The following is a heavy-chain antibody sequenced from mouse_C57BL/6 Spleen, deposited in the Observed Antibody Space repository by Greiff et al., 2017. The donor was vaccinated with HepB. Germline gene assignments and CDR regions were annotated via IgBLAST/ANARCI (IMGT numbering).Heavy chain of an antibody. CDR1: GYTFTSYD. CDR2: IYPRDGST. J-gene: IGHJ4*01. D-gene: IGHD2-1*01. Sequence: QVQLQQSGPELVKPGASVKLSCKASGYTFTSYDINWVKQRPGQGLEWIGWIYPRDGSTKYNEKFKGKATSTVDTSSSTAYMELHSLTSEDSAVYFCARSGGNYPYAMDYWGQGTSVTVSS. V-gene: IGHV1-85*01. CDR3: ARSGGNYPYAMDY.